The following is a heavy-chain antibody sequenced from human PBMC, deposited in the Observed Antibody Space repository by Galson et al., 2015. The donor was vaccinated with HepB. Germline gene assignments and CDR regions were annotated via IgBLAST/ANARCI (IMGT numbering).Heavy chain of an antibody. D-gene: IGHD6-13*01. J-gene: IGHJ4*02. CDR2: MSNSGIT. V-gene: IGHV4-39*01. CDR1: DGSISSGIYS. Sequence: QVQVQVSGPRLVRPSETLSLTCTVSDGSISSGIYSWGWIRQPPGKGLEWIGTMSNSGITYYNPSLKSRVTLSVDTSKNYFSLKLSSVTAADTAVYYCARHYPGSIWTYYFDYWGQGTLVTVSS. CDR3: ARHYPGSIWTYYFDY.